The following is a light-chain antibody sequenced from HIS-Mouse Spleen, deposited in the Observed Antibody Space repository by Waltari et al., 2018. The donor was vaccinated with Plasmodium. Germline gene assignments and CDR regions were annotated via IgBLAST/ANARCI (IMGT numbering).Light chain of an antibody. CDR1: QSISSW. J-gene: IGKJ1*01. CDR2: KAS. V-gene: IGKV1-5*03. CDR3: QQYNSYSWT. Sequence: DIQMTQSPSTLSASVGDRVTITCRASQSISSWLAWYQQKPGKDPKLLIYKASSLKSGVPSRCGGSGSGTEFTLTISSLQPDDFATYYCQQYNSYSWTFGQGTKVEIK.